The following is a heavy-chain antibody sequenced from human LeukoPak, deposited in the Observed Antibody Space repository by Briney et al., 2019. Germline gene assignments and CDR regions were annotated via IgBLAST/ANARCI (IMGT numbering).Heavy chain of an antibody. Sequence: PSETLSLTRTVSGGSISSSSYYWGWIRQPPGKGLEWIGSIYYSGSTYYNPSLKSRVTISVDTSKNQFSLKLSSVTAADTAVYYCARHKGYYGSGSQYWGQGTLVTVSS. J-gene: IGHJ4*02. D-gene: IGHD3-10*01. V-gene: IGHV4-39*01. CDR2: IYYSGST. CDR1: GGSISSSSYY. CDR3: ARHKGYYGSGSQY.